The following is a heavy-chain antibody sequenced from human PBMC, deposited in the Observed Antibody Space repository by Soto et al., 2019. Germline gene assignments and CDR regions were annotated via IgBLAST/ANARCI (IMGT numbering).Heavy chain of an antibody. CDR3: ARGRHYDYIWGSYRPKGFDP. J-gene: IGHJ5*02. CDR2: INHSGST. CDR1: GGSFSGYY. Sequence: SETLSLTCAVYGGSFSGYYWSWIRQPPGKGLEWIGEINHSGSTNYNPSLKSRVTISVDTSKNQFSLKLSSVTAADTAVYYCARGRHYDYIWGSYRPKGFDPWGQGTLVTVSS. D-gene: IGHD3-16*02. V-gene: IGHV4-34*01.